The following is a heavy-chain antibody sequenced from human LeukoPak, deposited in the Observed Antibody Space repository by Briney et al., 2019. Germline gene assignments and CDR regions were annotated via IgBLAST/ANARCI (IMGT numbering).Heavy chain of an antibody. D-gene: IGHD6-13*01. CDR1: GFTFSSYA. CDR3: AHSPDTGYSSSWYFDY. CDR2: ISSSGGST. V-gene: IGHV3-23*01. Sequence: GGSLRLSCAASGFTFSSYAMSWVRQAPGKGLEWVSAISSSGGSTYYADSVKGRFTISRDNSKNTLYLQMNSLRAEDTAVYYCAHSPDTGYSSSWYFDYWGQGTLVTVSS. J-gene: IGHJ4*02.